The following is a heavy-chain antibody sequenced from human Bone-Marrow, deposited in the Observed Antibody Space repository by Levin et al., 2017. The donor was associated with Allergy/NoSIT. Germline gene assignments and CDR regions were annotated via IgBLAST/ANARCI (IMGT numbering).Heavy chain of an antibody. D-gene: IGHD2-15*01. CDR1: GFPFSDYY. V-gene: IGHV3-11*01. CDR3: TRCRLGYCSGGSCYSAYDYYSMDV. Sequence: LSLTCAASGFPFSDYYMSWIRQAPGKGLEWVSYISTGSSTIYYADSVKGRFTISRDNAKNSLFLQMDSLRAEDTAVYYCTRCRLGYCSGGSCYSAYDYYSMDVWGQGTTVTVSS. J-gene: IGHJ6*02. CDR2: ISTGSSTI.